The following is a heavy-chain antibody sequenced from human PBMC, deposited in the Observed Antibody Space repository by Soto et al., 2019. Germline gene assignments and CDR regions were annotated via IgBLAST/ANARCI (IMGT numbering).Heavy chain of an antibody. J-gene: IGHJ4*02. CDR1: GYTFNRHG. V-gene: IGHV1-18*04. D-gene: IGHD1-26*01. CDR3: ARVRIVGAREIDF. CDR2: ISGYNGDI. Sequence: VASVKVSCKASGYTFNRHGITWVRQAPGQGLEWMGWISGYNGDINYEQKFQGRVTLSSDTLTSTVYLELKSLRFDDTAVYYCARVRIVGAREIDFWGQGTLVTVSS.